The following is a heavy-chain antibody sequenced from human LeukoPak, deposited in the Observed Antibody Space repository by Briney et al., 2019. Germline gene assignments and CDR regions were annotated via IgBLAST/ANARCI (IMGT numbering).Heavy chain of an antibody. CDR1: GYTFTSYD. V-gene: IGHV1-8*02. CDR3: ARGGYCSSTSCYYPYYYYYGMDV. Sequence: ASVKVSFKASGYTFTSYDINWVRQATGQGLEWMGWMNPNSGNTGYGQHFQGRVTMTRNTSISTAYMELSSLRSEDTAVYYCARGGYCSSTSCYYPYYYYYGMDVWGQGTTVTVSS. D-gene: IGHD2-2*01. J-gene: IGHJ6*02. CDR2: MNPNSGNT.